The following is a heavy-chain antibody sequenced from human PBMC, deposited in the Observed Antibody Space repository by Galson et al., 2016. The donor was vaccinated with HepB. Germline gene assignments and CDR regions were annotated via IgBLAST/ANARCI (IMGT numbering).Heavy chain of an antibody. CDR2: INTDDTWI. Sequence: SLRLSCAASGFSFSAYWMHWVRQVQGKGLVWLSRINTDDTWIDYTDSVRGRFTISRDNAKSSLYLQMSGLRPNDTAFYYCATTRLLDNWGQGILVTVSS. CDR1: GFSFSAYW. CDR3: ATTRLLDN. V-gene: IGHV3-74*01. J-gene: IGHJ4*02. D-gene: IGHD1-14*01.